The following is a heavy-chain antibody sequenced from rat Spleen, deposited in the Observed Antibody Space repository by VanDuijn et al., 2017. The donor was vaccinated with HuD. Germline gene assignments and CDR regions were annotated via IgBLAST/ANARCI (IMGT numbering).Heavy chain of an antibody. CDR1: GFTFSSFP. Sequence: EVQLVESGGDLVQPGRSVQLSCAASGFTFSSFPMAWVRQAPTKGLEWVATISTRGGSTYYRDSVKGRFTISRDNAKSTLSLQMNILRSEDTATYYCVRQWDYWGQGVMVTVSS. CDR3: VRQWDY. J-gene: IGHJ2*01. CDR2: ISTRGGST. V-gene: IGHV5-46*01.